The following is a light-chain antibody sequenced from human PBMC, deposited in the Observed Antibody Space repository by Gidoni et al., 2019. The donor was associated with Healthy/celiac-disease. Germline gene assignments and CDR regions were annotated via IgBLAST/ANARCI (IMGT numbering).Light chain of an antibody. Sequence: QMTQSPSTLSASVGDRVTTTCRASQSISSWLAWYQQKPGKAPKLLIYKASSLESGVPSRFSGSGSETEFTLTISSLQTDDFATYYCQQYNSYSWTFGQGTKVEIK. V-gene: IGKV1-5*03. CDR2: KAS. CDR1: QSISSW. J-gene: IGKJ1*01. CDR3: QQYNSYSWT.